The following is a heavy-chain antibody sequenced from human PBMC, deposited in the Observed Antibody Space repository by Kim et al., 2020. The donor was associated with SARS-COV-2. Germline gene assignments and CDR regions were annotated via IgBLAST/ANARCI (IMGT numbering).Heavy chain of an antibody. J-gene: IGHJ6*02. CDR3: SRSSSWPYYGMDV. Sequence: ASVKVSCKASGYTFTGYYMHWVRQAPGQGLEWMGWINPNSGGTNYAQKFQGRVTMTRDTSISTAYMELSRLRSDDTAVYYCSRSSSWPYYGMDVWGQGTTVTVSS. D-gene: IGHD6-13*01. V-gene: IGHV1-2*02. CDR1: GYTFTGYY. CDR2: INPNSGGT.